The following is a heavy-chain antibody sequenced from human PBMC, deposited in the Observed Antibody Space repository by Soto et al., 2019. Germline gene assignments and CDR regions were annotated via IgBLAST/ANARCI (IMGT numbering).Heavy chain of an antibody. CDR1: GGSISSSSYY. J-gene: IGHJ4*02. CDR3: ARQVAVAGPYFDY. V-gene: IGHV4-39*01. Sequence: QLQLQESGPGLVKPSETLSLTCTVSGGSISSSSYYWGWIRQPPGKGLEGIGSIYYSGSTYYNPALKSRVTISVDTSKNQFSLKLSSVTAADTAVYYCARQVAVAGPYFDYWGQGTLVTVSS. D-gene: IGHD6-19*01. CDR2: IYYSGST.